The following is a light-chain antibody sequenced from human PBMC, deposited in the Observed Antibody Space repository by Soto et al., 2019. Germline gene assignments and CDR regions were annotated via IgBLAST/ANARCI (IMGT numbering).Light chain of an antibody. CDR3: SSYTRTNNWV. CDR1: SSDVGAYNY. Sequence: QSALTQPASVSGSPGQSITISCTGTSSDVGAYNYVSWYQQHPGKAPKLMIYEVSNRPSGVSDRFSGSKSGNTASLTISGLQAWDETDYYCSSYTRTNNWVFGGGTKLTVL. V-gene: IGLV2-14*01. J-gene: IGLJ3*02. CDR2: EVS.